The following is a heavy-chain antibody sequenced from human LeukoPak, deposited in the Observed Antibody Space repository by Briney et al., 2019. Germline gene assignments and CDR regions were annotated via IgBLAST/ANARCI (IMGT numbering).Heavy chain of an antibody. J-gene: IGHJ5*02. V-gene: IGHV1-18*01. D-gene: IGHD6-19*01. CDR1: GYTFSTYG. Sequence: ASVKVSCKASGYTFSTYGISWVRQAPGQGLEWMGWISAYNGNTIYAQKLQGRATMTTDTSTSTAYMKLRSLRSDDTAVYYCARDRVVVAGWFHPWGQGTLVTVSS. CDR2: ISAYNGNT. CDR3: ARDRVVVAGWFHP.